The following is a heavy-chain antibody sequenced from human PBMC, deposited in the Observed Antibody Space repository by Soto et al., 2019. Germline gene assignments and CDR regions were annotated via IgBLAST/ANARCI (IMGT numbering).Heavy chain of an antibody. CDR2: IYYSGTT. V-gene: IGHV4-59*01. Sequence: SETLSLTWNVSGGSISSFYWSWIPQPPGKGLEWIGYIYYSGTTNYNPSLKGRVTISVDTSKNQFSLKLTSVTAADTAVYSCARASMTTIAMDVWGRGTTVTVSS. J-gene: IGHJ6*02. CDR3: ARASMTTIAMDV. D-gene: IGHD3-22*01. CDR1: GGSISSFY.